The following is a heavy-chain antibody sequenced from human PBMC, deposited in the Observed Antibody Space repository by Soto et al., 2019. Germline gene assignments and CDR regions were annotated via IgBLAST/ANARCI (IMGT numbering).Heavy chain of an antibody. J-gene: IGHJ4*02. Sequence: ASVKVSCKASGGTFSSYAISWVRQAPGQGLEWMGGVIPIFGTANYAQKFQGRVTITADESTSTAYMELSSLRSEDTAVYYCARGQSVGYHFDYWGQGTLVTVSS. CDR2: VIPIFGTA. V-gene: IGHV1-69*13. CDR1: GGTFSSYA. D-gene: IGHD5-12*01. CDR3: ARGQSVGYHFDY.